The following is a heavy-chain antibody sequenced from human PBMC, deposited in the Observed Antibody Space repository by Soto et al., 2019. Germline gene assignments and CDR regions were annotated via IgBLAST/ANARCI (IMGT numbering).Heavy chain of an antibody. CDR3: AKRAAGTSFAY. V-gene: IGHV3-23*01. Sequence: EVQLLESGGGLVQPGGSLRLSCAASGFTFSSYAMSWVRQAPGKGLEWVSVISGSGDSTYYADSVKGRFTISRDNSKKTLYLQMNSLRAEDTAVYYCAKRAAGTSFAYWGQGTLVTVSS. CDR1: GFTFSSYA. CDR2: ISGSGDST. D-gene: IGHD6-13*01. J-gene: IGHJ4*02.